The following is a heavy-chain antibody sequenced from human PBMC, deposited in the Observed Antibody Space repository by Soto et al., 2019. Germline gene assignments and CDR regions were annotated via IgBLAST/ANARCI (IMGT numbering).Heavy chain of an antibody. CDR2: ISSSSSYI. CDR1: GFTFSSYS. CDR3: ARIYYYDSSGYYYRG. J-gene: IGHJ4*02. V-gene: IGHV3-21*01. Sequence: EVQLVESGGGLVKPGGSLRLSCAASGFTFSSYSMNWVRQAPGKGLEWVSSISSSSSYIYYADSVKGQFTISRDNAKNSLYLQMNSLRAEDTAVYYCARIYYYDSSGYYYRGWGQGTLVTVSS. D-gene: IGHD3-22*01.